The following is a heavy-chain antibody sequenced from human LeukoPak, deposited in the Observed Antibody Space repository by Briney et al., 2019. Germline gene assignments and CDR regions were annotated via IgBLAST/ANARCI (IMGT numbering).Heavy chain of an antibody. CDR2: IYPGDSTT. CDR3: TKRTEAALGTIYYYYMDV. J-gene: IGHJ6*03. Sequence: GESLKISCKGSGYNFASRWIGWVRQMPGKGLEWMGMIYPGDSTTEYSPSFQGQVTISADKSSSTAYLQWSSLKASDTAIYYCTKRTEAALGTIYYYYMDVWGEGTTVTVSS. D-gene: IGHD7-27*01. V-gene: IGHV5-51*01. CDR1: GYNFASRW.